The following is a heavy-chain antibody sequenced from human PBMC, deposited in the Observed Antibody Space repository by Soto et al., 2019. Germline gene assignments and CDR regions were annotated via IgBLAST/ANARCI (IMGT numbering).Heavy chain of an antibody. D-gene: IGHD3-22*01. Sequence: ASVKVSCKAPGYTFNSNAMHWVRQAPGQRLEWMGWINTGNGDTKYSQKFQGRVTITRDTSASTAYMELSSLRSEDTAVYYCARDHYYDSSGYYYRFDYWGQGTLVTVSS. J-gene: IGHJ4*02. V-gene: IGHV1-3*04. CDR3: ARDHYYDSSGYYYRFDY. CDR1: GYTFNSNA. CDR2: INTGNGDT.